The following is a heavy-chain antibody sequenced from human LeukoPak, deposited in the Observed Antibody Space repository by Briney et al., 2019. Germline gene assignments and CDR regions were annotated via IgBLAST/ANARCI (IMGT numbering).Heavy chain of an antibody. Sequence: ASVKVSCKASVYTFTGYYMHWVRQAPGQGLEWMGWINPNSGGTNYAQKFQGRVTMTRDTSISTAYMELSRLRSDDTAVYYCASGHLIAAAGKFDYWGQGTLVTVSS. D-gene: IGHD6-13*01. V-gene: IGHV1-2*02. CDR2: INPNSGGT. CDR3: ASGHLIAAAGKFDY. CDR1: VYTFTGYY. J-gene: IGHJ4*02.